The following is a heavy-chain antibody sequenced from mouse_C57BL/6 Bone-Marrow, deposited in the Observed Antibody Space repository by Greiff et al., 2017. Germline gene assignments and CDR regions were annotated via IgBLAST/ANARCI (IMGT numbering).Heavy chain of an antibody. Sequence: EVQVVESGGGLVKPGGSLKLSCAASGFTFSSYAMSWVRQTPEKRLAWVATISDGGSYTYYPDNVKGRFTISRDNAKNNLYLQMSHLKSEDTAMYYCARVYGNYPFAYWGQGTLVTVSA. D-gene: IGHD2-1*01. V-gene: IGHV5-4*01. CDR3: ARVYGNYPFAY. CDR1: GFTFSSYA. CDR2: ISDGGSYT. J-gene: IGHJ3*01.